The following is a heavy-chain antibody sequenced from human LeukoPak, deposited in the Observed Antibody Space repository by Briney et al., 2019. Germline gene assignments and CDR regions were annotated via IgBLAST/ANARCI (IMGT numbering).Heavy chain of an antibody. CDR2: INPNSGGT. J-gene: IGHJ4*02. CDR3: ARTVGGSYSPRFDY. V-gene: IGHV1-2*06. D-gene: IGHD1-26*01. Sequence: GASVKVSCKASGYTFTGYYMHWVRQAPGQGLEWMGRINPNSGGTNYAQKFQGRVTMTRDTSISTAYMELSSLRSDDTAVYYCARTVGGSYSPRFDYWGQGTLVTVSS. CDR1: GYTFTGYY.